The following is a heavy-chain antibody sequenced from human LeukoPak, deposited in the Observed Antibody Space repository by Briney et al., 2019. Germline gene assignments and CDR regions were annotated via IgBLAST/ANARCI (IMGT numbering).Heavy chain of an antibody. J-gene: IGHJ3*02. V-gene: IGHV1-69*01. CDR2: IIPIFGTA. Sequence: SVKVSCKSSGGTFSSYAISWVRQAPGQGLEWMGGIIPIFGTANYAQKFQGRVTITADESTSTAYMELSSLRSEDTAVYYCASRGSLIRRALDAFDIWGQGTMVTVSS. CDR1: GGTFSSYA. D-gene: IGHD2-8*01. CDR3: ASRGSLIRRALDAFDI.